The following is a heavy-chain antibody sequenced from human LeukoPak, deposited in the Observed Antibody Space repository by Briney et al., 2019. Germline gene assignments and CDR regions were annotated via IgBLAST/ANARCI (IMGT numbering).Heavy chain of an antibody. Sequence: ASVKVSCKASGYTCTGYYMHWVRQAPGQGLEWMGWINPNSGGTNYAQKFQGRVTMTRNTSISTAYMELSRLRSDDTAMYYCASLSMVRGVPRSDYWSQGTLVTVSS. CDR2: INPNSGGT. J-gene: IGHJ4*02. D-gene: IGHD3-10*01. CDR3: ASLSMVRGVPRSDY. CDR1: GYTCTGYY. V-gene: IGHV1-2*02.